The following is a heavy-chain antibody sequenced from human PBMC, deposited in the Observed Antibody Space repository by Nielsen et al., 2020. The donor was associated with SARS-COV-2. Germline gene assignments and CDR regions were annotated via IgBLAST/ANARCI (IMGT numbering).Heavy chain of an antibody. V-gene: IGHV4-34*01. CDR2: INHSGST. D-gene: IGHD6-13*01. CDR3: ARVLGIAAAGLYYYYMDV. CDR1: GGSFSGYY. J-gene: IGHJ6*03. Sequence: SETLSLTCAVYGGSFSGYYWSWIRQPPGKGLEWIGEINHSGSTNYNPSLKSRVTISVDTSKNQFSLKLSSVIAADTAVYYCARVLGIAAAGLYYYYMDVWGKGTTVTVSS.